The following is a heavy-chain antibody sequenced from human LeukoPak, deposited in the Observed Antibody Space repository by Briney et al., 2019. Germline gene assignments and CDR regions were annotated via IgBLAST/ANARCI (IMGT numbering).Heavy chain of an antibody. CDR3: ARWGGGCNSNSCYRVRYYGLDV. CDR1: TVSINCYY. CDR2: SSHSGKT. J-gene: IGHJ6*01. Sequence: SETLSFTGSVSTVSINCYYWTRNRQRQGIGLLGIGQSSHSGKTNDNTFLNSRIIISLNTSKKPYSLLRTPVTAADTAVYYCARWGGGCNSNSCYRVRYYGLDVWGEGTTVTVSS. V-gene: IGHV4-34*01. D-gene: IGHD2-2*01.